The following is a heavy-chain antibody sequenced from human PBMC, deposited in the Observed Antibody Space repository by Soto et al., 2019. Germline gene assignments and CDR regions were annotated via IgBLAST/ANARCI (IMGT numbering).Heavy chain of an antibody. CDR3: ARDQAARISQRNWFDP. CDR1: GFTFSSYA. CDR2: ISYDGSNK. V-gene: IGHV3-30-3*01. J-gene: IGHJ5*02. Sequence: QVQLVESGGGVVQPGRSLRLSCAASGFTFSSYAMHWVRQAPGKGLEWVAVISYDGSNKYYADSVKGRFTISRDNSKNTLYLQMNSLRAEDTAVYYCARDQAARISQRNWFDPWGQGPLVTVSS. D-gene: IGHD6-6*01.